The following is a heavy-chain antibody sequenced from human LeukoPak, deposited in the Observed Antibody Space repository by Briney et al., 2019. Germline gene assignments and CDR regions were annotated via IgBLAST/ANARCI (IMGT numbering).Heavy chain of an antibody. V-gene: IGHV4-34*12. CDR1: GGSFSGYY. CDR2: VFHSGTP. J-gene: IGHJ4*02. D-gene: IGHD3-10*01. CDR3: ARARRGSSIRGPLDY. Sequence: SETLSLTCAVYGGSFSGYYWTWIRQTPGKGLEWIGEVFHSGTPNYNPSLKARVSISVDTSKNQFSLRLRSVTAAGTAVYYCARARRGSSIRGPLDYWGQGALVTVSS.